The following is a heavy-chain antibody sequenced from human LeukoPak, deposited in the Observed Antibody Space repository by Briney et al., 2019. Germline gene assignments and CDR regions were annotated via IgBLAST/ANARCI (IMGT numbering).Heavy chain of an antibody. CDR1: GASISSYY. CDR2: IYVSGSS. D-gene: IGHD3-9*01. Sequence: SETLSLTCTVSGASISSYYWSWIRQPAGKGLEWIGRIYVSGSSVYNPSLKSRVTISVDTSKNQFSLKLSSVTAADTAVYYCARDRGRYFDWLLSVGYFDYWGQGTLVTVSS. CDR3: ARDRGRYFDWLLSVGYFDY. V-gene: IGHV4-4*07. J-gene: IGHJ4*02.